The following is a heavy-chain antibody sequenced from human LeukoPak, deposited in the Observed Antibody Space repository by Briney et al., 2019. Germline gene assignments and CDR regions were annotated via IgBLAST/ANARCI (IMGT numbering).Heavy chain of an antibody. CDR1: GGSISSYY. CDR3: ARDSNLEYSSSRGLGR. CDR2: IYASGST. Sequence: SETLSLTRTVSGGSISSYYWSWIRQPAGKGLEWIGRIYASGSTYYNPSLKSRVTMSVDTSKNQFSLRLTTVTAADTAVYYCARDSNLEYSSSRGLGRWGQGTLVTVSS. J-gene: IGHJ4*02. D-gene: IGHD6-6*01. V-gene: IGHV4-4*07.